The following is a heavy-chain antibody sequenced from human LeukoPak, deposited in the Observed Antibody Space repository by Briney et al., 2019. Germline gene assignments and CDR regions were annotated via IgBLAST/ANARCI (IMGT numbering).Heavy chain of an antibody. CDR3: ARGLWFGLDYFDY. Sequence: GLINPNSGGTNYAQKFQGWVTMTRDTSISTAYMELSRLRSDDTAVYYCARGLWFGLDYFDYWGQGTLVTVSS. V-gene: IGHV1-2*04. J-gene: IGHJ4*02. CDR2: INPNSGGT. D-gene: IGHD3-10*01.